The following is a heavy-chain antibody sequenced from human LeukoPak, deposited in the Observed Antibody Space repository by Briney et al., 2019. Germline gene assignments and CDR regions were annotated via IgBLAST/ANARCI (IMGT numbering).Heavy chain of an antibody. J-gene: IGHJ4*02. Sequence: SETLSLTCTVSGGSISSYYWSWIRQPPGKGLEWVGYIYYSGGTNYNPSLKSGVTISVDTSKNQFSLKLSSVTAADTAVYYCARGEAYFDYWGQGTLVTVSS. CDR2: IYYSGGT. CDR3: ARGEAYFDY. V-gene: IGHV4-59*01. CDR1: GGSISSYY.